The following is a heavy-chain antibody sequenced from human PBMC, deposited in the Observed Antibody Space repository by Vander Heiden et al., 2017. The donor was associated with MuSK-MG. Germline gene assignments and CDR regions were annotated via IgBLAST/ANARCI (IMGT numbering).Heavy chain of an antibody. J-gene: IGHJ3*02. CDR1: GGSISSSNYY. Sequence: QLQLQESGPGLVKPSETLSLTCTVSGGSISSSNYYWGWIRQPPGKGLGWIGSIYYSGTAYYTPSLKSRVTISVDTSKNQFSLKLSSVTAADTAVYYCTRATDYYDSSGYPFAFDIWGQGTMVTVSS. CDR2: IYYSGTA. CDR3: TRATDYYDSSGYPFAFDI. V-gene: IGHV4-39*07. D-gene: IGHD3-22*01.